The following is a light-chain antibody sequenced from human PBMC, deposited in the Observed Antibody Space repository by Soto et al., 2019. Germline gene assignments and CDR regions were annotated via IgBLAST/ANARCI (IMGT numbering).Light chain of an antibody. CDR1: QSLLYTSNNKNY. Sequence: DIVLTQSPDSLAVSLGERATINCKSSQSLLYTSNNKNYLAWYQQKPRQPPKLLIYWASTREFGVPDRFSGSGSGTDFTLTINSLPAEDVAVYYCQQYYSVPLTFGGGTKVEIK. CDR2: WAS. V-gene: IGKV4-1*01. CDR3: QQYYSVPLT. J-gene: IGKJ4*01.